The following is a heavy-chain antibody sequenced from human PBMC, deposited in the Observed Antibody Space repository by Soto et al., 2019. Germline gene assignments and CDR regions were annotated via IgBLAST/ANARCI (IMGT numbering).Heavy chain of an antibody. V-gene: IGHV1-18*04. CDR2: ISAYNGNT. CDR1: GYTFTSYG. J-gene: IGHJ4*02. Sequence: ASVKVFCKTSGYTFTSYGISWVRQAPGQGLEWRGWISAYNGNTNYAQKLQGRVTMTTDTSTSTAYMELRSLRSDDTAVYYCARVGLALNGGRCDTSGCFDYWGQGSLVTRLL. D-gene: IGHD3-22*01. CDR3: ARVGLALNGGRCDTSGCFDY.